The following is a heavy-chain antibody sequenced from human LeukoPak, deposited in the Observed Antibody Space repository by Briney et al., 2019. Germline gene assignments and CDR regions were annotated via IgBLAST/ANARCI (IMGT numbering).Heavy chain of an antibody. Sequence: QSGGSLRLSCAASGFTFSSYAMSWVRQAPGKGLGWVSAITSSGGGTYYADSVKGRFTISRDNSKSTLYLQMNSLGVDHTALYYCATRIEQQLVPGGQGTLVTVSS. J-gene: IGHJ4*02. V-gene: IGHV3-23*01. CDR1: GFTFSSYA. CDR2: ITSSGGGT. D-gene: IGHD6-6*01. CDR3: ATRIEQQLVP.